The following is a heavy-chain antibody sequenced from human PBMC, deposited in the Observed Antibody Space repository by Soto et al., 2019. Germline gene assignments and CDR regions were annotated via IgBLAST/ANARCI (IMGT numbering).Heavy chain of an antibody. Sequence: GGSLRLSCAASGFTFSSSAMSWVRQAPGKGLELVATFRESGGTTHYADSVKGRFTISRDASKNMLNLQMNSLRAEDTAIYYCAKDSHCGIISPTHDYWGQGTRVTVSS. CDR1: GFTFSSSA. J-gene: IGHJ4*02. D-gene: IGHD2-21*01. CDR2: FRESGGTT. V-gene: IGHV3-23*01. CDR3: AKDSHCGIISPTHDY.